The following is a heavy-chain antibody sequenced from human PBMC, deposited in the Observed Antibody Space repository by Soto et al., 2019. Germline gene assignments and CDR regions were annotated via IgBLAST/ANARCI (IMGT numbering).Heavy chain of an antibody. J-gene: IGHJ6*02. Sequence: GGSLRLSCAASGLSFGDDAMHWVRQAPGKGLEWVAVITYDGSTKFYADSVRGRFTISRDNSKSTLYLQMASLISKDTAVYYCARDVGTQMDFWSTSGMDVWGQGTTVIVSS. CDR2: ITYDGSTK. CDR1: GLSFGDDA. D-gene: IGHD3-3*01. V-gene: IGHV3-30-3*01. CDR3: ARDVGTQMDFWSTSGMDV.